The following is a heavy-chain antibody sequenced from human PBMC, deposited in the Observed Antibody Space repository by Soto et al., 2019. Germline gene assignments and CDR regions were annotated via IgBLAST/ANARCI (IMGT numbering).Heavy chain of an antibody. CDR1: GFTFSSYA. CDR3: AKAFAERVTTWC. Sequence: EVQLLESGGGLVQPGGSLRLSCAASGFTFSSYAMSWVRQAPGKGLEWVSAISSSGVSTYYADSVKGRFTISRDISKNTLYLQMNSLRAEDTAVYYCAKAFAERVTTWCWGQGTLVTVSS. V-gene: IGHV3-23*01. J-gene: IGHJ4*02. CDR2: ISSSGVST. D-gene: IGHD4-17*01.